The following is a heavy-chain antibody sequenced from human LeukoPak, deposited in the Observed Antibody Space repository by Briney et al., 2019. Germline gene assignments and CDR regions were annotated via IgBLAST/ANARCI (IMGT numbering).Heavy chain of an antibody. CDR2: ISAYNGNT. J-gene: IGHJ4*02. D-gene: IGHD2-2*01. V-gene: IGHV1-18*01. CDR3: ARASSVVPAAEYYFDY. Sequence: ASVKVSCKASGYTFTSYGISWVRHAPGQGLEWMGWISAYNGNTNYAQKLQGRVTMTTDTSTSTAYMELRSLRSDDTAVYYCARASSVVPAAEYYFDYWGQGTLVTVSS. CDR1: GYTFTSYG.